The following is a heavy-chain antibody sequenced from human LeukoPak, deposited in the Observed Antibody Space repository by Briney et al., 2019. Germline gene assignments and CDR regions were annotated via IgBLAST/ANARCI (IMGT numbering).Heavy chain of an antibody. Sequence: GASVKVSCKVSGYTLTELSMHWVRQAPGKGLEWMGGFDPEDGETINAQKFQGRVTMTEDTSTETAYMELSSLRSEDTAVYYCATDGDRYGYELDYWGQGTLVTVSS. CDR1: GYTLTELS. D-gene: IGHD5-18*01. CDR3: ATDGDRYGYELDY. J-gene: IGHJ4*02. V-gene: IGHV1-24*01. CDR2: FDPEDGET.